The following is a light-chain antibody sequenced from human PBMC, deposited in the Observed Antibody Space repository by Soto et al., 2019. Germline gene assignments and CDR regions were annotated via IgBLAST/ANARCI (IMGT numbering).Light chain of an antibody. Sequence: SALTQSASVSGSPGQSITISCTGTSSDFGNYNLVSWYQQHPGKVPKLTLFEVNKRPSGVSGRFSGSKSGNTASLTISGLQAEDEADYYCCSFTSSNTHVFGTGTKVTVL. CDR2: EVN. CDR1: SSDFGNYNL. J-gene: IGLJ1*01. CDR3: CSFTSSNTHV. V-gene: IGLV2-23*02.